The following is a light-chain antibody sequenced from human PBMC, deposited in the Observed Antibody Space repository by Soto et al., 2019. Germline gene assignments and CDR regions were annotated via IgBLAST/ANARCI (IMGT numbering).Light chain of an antibody. V-gene: IGKV3-20*01. CDR2: AAS. CDR1: QTVITNY. CDR3: QQYGTSPIT. Sequence: EIVLTQSPGTLSLSPGERATLSCRASQTVITNYLAWYQQKPGQAPRLLIYAASNRATGIPDRFSGSGSGTDFTLTISRLEPEDFAVFFCQQYGTSPITFGGGTKVDIK. J-gene: IGKJ4*01.